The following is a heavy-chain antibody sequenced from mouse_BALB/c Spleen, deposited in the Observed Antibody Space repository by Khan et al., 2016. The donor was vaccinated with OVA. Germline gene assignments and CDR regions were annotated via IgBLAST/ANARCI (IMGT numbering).Heavy chain of an antibody. CDR3: SRGGFSSFAY. Sequence: QVQLKQSGAELVKPGASVKLSCKASGYTFTSYYMYWVKQRPGQGLEWMGEINPSDGGTNLNEKFKTKATLTVDRASSTTYMQLSSLTSEDSAVYYCSRGGFSSFAYWGQGTLVTVSA. V-gene: IGHV1S81*02. CDR2: INPSDGGT. D-gene: IGHD1-3*01. J-gene: IGHJ3*01. CDR1: GYTFTSYY.